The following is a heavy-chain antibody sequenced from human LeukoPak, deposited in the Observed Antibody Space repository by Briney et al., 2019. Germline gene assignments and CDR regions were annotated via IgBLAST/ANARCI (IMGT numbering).Heavy chain of an antibody. CDR3: ARGGYSSPWVWFDP. J-gene: IGHJ5*02. Sequence: GESLKISCKGSGYSFTSYWIGWVRQMPGKGLEWMGIFYPVDSATRYSPSFQGQVTISADKSISTAYLQWSSLYASDAAMYYCARGGYSSPWVWFDPWGQGTLVTVSS. D-gene: IGHD6-6*01. CDR1: GYSFTSYW. V-gene: IGHV5-51*01. CDR2: FYPVDSAT.